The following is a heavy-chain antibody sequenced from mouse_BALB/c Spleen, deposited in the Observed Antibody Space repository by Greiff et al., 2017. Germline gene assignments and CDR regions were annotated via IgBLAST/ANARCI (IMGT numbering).Heavy chain of an antibody. Sequence: EVMLVESGGGLVKPGGSLKLSCAASGFTFSDYYMYWVRQTPEKRLEWVATISDGGSYTYYPDSVKGRFTISRDNAKNNLYLQMSSLKSEDTAMYYCARDSYGNHWYFDVWGAGTTVTVSS. V-gene: IGHV5-4*02. CDR2: ISDGGSYT. CDR1: GFTFSDYY. CDR3: ARDSYGNHWYFDV. J-gene: IGHJ1*01. D-gene: IGHD2-1*01.